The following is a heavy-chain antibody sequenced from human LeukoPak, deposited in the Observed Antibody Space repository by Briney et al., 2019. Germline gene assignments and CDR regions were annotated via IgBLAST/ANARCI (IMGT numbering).Heavy chain of an antibody. V-gene: IGHV3-9*01. CDR3: AKDGGYSYGWFDY. CDR1: GLTFDDYA. Sequence: PGGSLRLSCAASGLTFDDYAMHWVRQAPGKGLEWVSGISWNSGTIGYADSVKGRFTISRDNTKNSLYLQMNSLRAEDTALYYCAKDGGYSYGWFDYWGQGTLVTVSS. D-gene: IGHD5-18*01. CDR2: ISWNSGTI. J-gene: IGHJ4*02.